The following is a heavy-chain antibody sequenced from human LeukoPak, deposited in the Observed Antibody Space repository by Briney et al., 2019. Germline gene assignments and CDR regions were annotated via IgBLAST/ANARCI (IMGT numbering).Heavy chain of an antibody. D-gene: IGHD6-6*01. V-gene: IGHV3-30-3*01. J-gene: IGHJ6*02. CDR3: ARDWGLAARPRGYYYGKDV. Sequence: GRSLRLSCAASGFTFSSYAMHWVRQAPGKGLEWVAVISYDGSNKYYADSGKGRFTISRDNSKNTLYLQMNSLRVEDTAVFYCARDWGLAARPRGYYYGKDVWGQGTTVTVSS. CDR1: GFTFSSYA. CDR2: ISYDGSNK.